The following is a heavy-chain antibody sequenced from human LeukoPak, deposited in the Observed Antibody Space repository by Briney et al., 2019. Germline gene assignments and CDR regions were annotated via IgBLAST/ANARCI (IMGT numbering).Heavy chain of an antibody. D-gene: IGHD5-24*01. V-gene: IGHV4-59*12. J-gene: IGHJ4*02. CDR1: GGSISSYY. Sequence: SETLSLTCTVSGGSISSYYWSWIRQPPGKGLEWIGYIYYSGSTNYNPSLKSRVTISVDTSKNQFSLKLSSVTAADTAVYYCARDAFEKMATQISDYWGQGTLVTVSS. CDR3: ARDAFEKMATQISDY. CDR2: IYYSGST.